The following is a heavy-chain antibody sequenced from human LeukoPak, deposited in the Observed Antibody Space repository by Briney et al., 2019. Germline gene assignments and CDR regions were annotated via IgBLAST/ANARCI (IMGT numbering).Heavy chain of an antibody. Sequence: GASVKVSCKASGYTFTGNYMHWVRQAPGQGLGWIGWINPNSGGTNYAQKFQGMVTMTRDTSISTAYLELRRLRSDDTAVYYVEKGKGYGEQYYMDVWGKGTTVTVSS. J-gene: IGHJ6*03. D-gene: IGHD4-17*01. V-gene: IGHV1-2*02. CDR1: GYTFTGNY. CDR2: INPNSGGT. CDR3: EKGKGYGEQYYMDV.